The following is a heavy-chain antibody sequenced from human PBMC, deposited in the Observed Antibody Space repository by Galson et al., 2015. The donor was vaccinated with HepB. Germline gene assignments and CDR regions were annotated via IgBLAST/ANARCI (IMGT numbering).Heavy chain of an antibody. D-gene: IGHD6-6*01. CDR1: GGTFSSYA. Sequence: SVKVSCKASGGTFSSYAISWVRQAPGQGLEWMGGIIPIFGTANYARKFQGRVTITADESTSTAYMELSSLRSEDTAVYYCARFSLEYSSSSEEVVDYWGQGTLVTVSS. J-gene: IGHJ4*02. V-gene: IGHV1-69*13. CDR3: ARFSLEYSSSSEEVVDY. CDR2: IIPIFGTA.